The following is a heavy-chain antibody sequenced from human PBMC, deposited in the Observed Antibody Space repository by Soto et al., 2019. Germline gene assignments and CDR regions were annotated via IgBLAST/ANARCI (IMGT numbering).Heavy chain of an antibody. Sequence: QVQLVESGGGVVQPGRSLRLSCAGSGFTFINHPMHWVRQAPGKGLEWVAVISYDGSKSHYADSVKGRFIIARDHSKNTLSRQMNSLRAEDSAVYYCAREPLYGSEIGDCPIDYWGQGTLVTVSS. D-gene: IGHD2-21*02. CDR3: AREPLYGSEIGDCPIDY. J-gene: IGHJ4*02. V-gene: IGHV3-30-3*01. CDR2: ISYDGSKS. CDR1: GFTFINHP.